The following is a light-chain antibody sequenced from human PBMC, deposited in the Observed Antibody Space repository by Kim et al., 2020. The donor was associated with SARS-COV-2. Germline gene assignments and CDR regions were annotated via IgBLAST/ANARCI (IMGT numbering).Light chain of an antibody. V-gene: IGLV3-19*01. J-gene: IGLJ2*01. CDR1: SLRSYY. CDR2: GKN. CDR3: NSRDSNDKVV. Sequence: SSELTQDPAVSVALGQTVMITCQGDSLRSYYATWYQQKLGQAPIVVIYGKNNRPSGSPDRFSGSSSGNTASLTITGTQAGDEADNYGNSRDSNDKVVFGGGTQLTVL.